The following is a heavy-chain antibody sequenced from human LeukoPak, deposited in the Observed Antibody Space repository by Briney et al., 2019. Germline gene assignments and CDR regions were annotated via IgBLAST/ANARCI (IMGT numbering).Heavy chain of an antibody. CDR1: GGSFSNYY. CDR2: ISYSGST. CDR3: ARDVDALGSGHYFDY. V-gene: IGHV4-59*01. D-gene: IGHD3-10*01. Sequence: SETLSLTCTVSGGSFSNYYWSWIRQPPGKGLEWIGFISYSGSTNYNPSLKSRVTISLDTSKNQFSLRLSSVTAADTAVYYCARDVDALGSGHYFDYWGQGTLVTVSS. J-gene: IGHJ4*02.